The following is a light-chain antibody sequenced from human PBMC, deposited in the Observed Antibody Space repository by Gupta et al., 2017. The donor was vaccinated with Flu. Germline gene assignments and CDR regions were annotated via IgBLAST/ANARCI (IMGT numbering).Light chain of an antibody. V-gene: IGLV2-11*01. CDR2: DVN. J-gene: IGLJ1*01. CDR1: SSDLDGYNS. CDR3: CSYAGSYTNYV. Sequence: QSALTQPRSVSASPGQSVTISCTGTSSDLDGYNSVSWYQQHPGKAPKLMIYDVNQRPSGVPDRFSGSKSGNTASLTISGLQAEDEADYYCCSYAGSYTNYVFGTGTKVTVL.